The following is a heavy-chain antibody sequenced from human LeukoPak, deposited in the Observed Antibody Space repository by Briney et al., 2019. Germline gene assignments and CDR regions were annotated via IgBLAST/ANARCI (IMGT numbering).Heavy chain of an antibody. CDR3: ARDSIYGSGRLGY. CDR2: ISGNGGYT. D-gene: IGHD3-10*01. CDR1: GFTFSSYA. V-gene: IGHV3-23*01. J-gene: IGHJ4*02. Sequence: GGSLRLSCAASGFTFSSYAMSWVRQAPGKGLEWVSTISGNGGYTYYADSVKGRFTISRDNSKNALYLQMNSLRADDTALYYCARDSIYGSGRLGYWGQGTLVTVSS.